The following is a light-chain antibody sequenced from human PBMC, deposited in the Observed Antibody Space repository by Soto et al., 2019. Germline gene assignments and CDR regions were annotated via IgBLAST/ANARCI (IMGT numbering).Light chain of an antibody. Sequence: ELVLPQSPATLSLSPGERATLSCRASQSVSSYLAWYQHKPGQAPRLLIYDAYNRATGIPARFSGSGSGTDFTLTISSLEPEDFAGYYCQQRSNWPPTFGQWTKVEIK. V-gene: IGKV3-11*01. J-gene: IGKJ1*01. CDR3: QQRSNWPPT. CDR1: QSVSSY. CDR2: DAY.